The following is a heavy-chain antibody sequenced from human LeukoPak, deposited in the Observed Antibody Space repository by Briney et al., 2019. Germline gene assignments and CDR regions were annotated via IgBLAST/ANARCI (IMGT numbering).Heavy chain of an antibody. J-gene: IGHJ4*02. Sequence: GGSLRLSCAASGFTFSSYAMHWVRQAPGKGLEWVAVISYDGSNKYYADSVKGRFTMSRDNSKNTLYLQMNSLRAEDTAVYYCARGWGPNYYDRDWGQGTLVTVSS. D-gene: IGHD3-22*01. CDR2: ISYDGSNK. CDR3: ARGWGPNYYDRD. CDR1: GFTFSSYA. V-gene: IGHV3-30-3*01.